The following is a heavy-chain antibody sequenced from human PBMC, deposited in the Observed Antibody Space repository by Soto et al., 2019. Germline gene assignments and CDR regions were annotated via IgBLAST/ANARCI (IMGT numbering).Heavy chain of an antibody. J-gene: IGHJ5*02. CDR1: GYPFTSYD. CDR2: MNPNSGNT. Sequence: ASVKVSFKASGYPFTSYDINLVRRATGQGLEWMGWMNPNSGNTGYAQKFQGRVTMTRNTSISTAYMELSSLRSEDTAVYYCARGITMVRGSDWFDPWGQGTMVTVSS. CDR3: ARGITMVRGSDWFDP. D-gene: IGHD3-10*01. V-gene: IGHV1-8*01.